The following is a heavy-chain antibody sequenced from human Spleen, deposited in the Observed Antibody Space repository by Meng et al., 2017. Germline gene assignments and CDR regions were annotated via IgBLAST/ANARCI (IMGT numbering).Heavy chain of an antibody. D-gene: IGHD6-13*01. J-gene: IGHJ4*02. CDR2: INPSGGSR. CDR1: GYTFTSYG. Sequence: ASVKVSCKASGYTFTSYGISWVRQAPGQGLEWMGIINPSGGSRRYAQKFQGRVTMTRDTSTSTVYMELSSLGSNDTDVYYRARVHSSSQRMRFDYWGQGTLVTVSS. V-gene: IGHV1-46*01. CDR3: ARVHSSSQRMRFDY.